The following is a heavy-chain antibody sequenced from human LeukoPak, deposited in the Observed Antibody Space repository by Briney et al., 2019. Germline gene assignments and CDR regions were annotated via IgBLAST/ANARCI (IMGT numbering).Heavy chain of an antibody. Sequence: KPSETLSLTCPVSGGSISSSLYYWGWIRQPPGKGLEWVGSIYRGSTYYNPSLKSRVTISVDTSKNQFSLKLSSVTAAVTAVYYCARSPMIRGVMGWFDPWGQGTLVTVSS. CDR3: ARSPMIRGVMGWFDP. V-gene: IGHV4-39*01. D-gene: IGHD3-10*01. J-gene: IGHJ5*02. CDR1: GGSISSSLYY. CDR2: IYRGST.